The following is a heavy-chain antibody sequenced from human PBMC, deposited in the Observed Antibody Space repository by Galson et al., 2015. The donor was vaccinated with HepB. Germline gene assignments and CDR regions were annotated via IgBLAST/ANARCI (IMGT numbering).Heavy chain of an antibody. CDR2: INPDGSKT. CDR1: GFTFSTYW. CDR3: ARAPFGSRSY. D-gene: IGHD6-13*01. Sequence: SLRLSCAGSGFTFSTYWMNWVRQAPGQGLEWVANINPDGSKTYYVDSVKGRFTISRDNAKTSVYLQMNSLRPEDTAVDYCARAPFGSRSYWGQGTLVTVYS. V-gene: IGHV3-7*01. J-gene: IGHJ4*02.